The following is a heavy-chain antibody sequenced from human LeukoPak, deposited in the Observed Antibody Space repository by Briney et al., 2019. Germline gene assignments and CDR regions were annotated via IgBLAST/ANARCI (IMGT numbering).Heavy chain of an antibody. Sequence: ASVKVSCKASGYTFTGYYIHWVRQAPGQGLEWMGWINPNSGGTNYAQNFQGRVTMTRDTSSTTVYMELTRLRSDDTAVYYCARPLGSLKEYWWFDPWGQGTLVTVSS. CDR3: ARPLGSLKEYWWFDP. CDR2: INPNSGGT. V-gene: IGHV1-2*02. J-gene: IGHJ5*02. CDR1: GYTFTGYY. D-gene: IGHD2/OR15-2a*01.